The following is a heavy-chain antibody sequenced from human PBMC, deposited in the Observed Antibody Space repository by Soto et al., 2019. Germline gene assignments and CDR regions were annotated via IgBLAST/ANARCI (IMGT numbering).Heavy chain of an antibody. Sequence: SETLSLTCTVSGGSISSGDYYWSWIRQPPGKGLEWIGYIYYSGSTYYNPSLKSRVTISVDTSKNQFSLELSSVTAADTAVYYCARGPVRVVVAATEFDPWGQGTLVTVSS. CDR1: GGSISSGDYY. D-gene: IGHD2-15*01. V-gene: IGHV4-30-4*01. CDR2: IYYSGST. J-gene: IGHJ5*02. CDR3: ARGPVRVVVAATEFDP.